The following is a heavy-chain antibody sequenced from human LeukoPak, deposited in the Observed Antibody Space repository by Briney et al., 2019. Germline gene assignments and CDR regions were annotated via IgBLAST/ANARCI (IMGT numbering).Heavy chain of an antibody. V-gene: IGHV4-34*01. Sequence: SETLSLTCAVYGGSFSGYYWSWIRQPPGKGLEWIGEINHSGSTNYNPSLKSRVTISVDTSKNQFSLKLSSVTAADTAVYYCARLGDTYYDSSGYYYWGQGTLVTVSS. CDR3: ARLGDTYYDSSGYYY. CDR2: INHSGST. CDR1: GGSFSGYY. J-gene: IGHJ4*02. D-gene: IGHD3-22*01.